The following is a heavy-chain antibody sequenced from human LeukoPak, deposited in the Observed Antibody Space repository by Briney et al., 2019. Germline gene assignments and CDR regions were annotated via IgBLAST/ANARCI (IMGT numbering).Heavy chain of an antibody. V-gene: IGHV1-46*01. CDR1: GYTFTSYY. CDR2: INPSGGST. CDR3: ARGGVSSSWYISGFDY. Sequence: ASVKVSCKASGYTFTSYYMHWVRQAPGQGLEWMGIINPSGGSTSYAQKFQGRVTMTRDTSTSTVYMELSGLRSEDTAVYYCARGGVSSSWYISGFDYWGQGTLVTVSS. J-gene: IGHJ4*02. D-gene: IGHD6-13*01.